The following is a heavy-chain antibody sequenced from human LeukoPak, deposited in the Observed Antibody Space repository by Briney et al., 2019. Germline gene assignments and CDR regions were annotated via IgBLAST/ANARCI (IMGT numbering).Heavy chain of an antibody. CDR2: ISAYNGNT. D-gene: IGHD3-10*01. V-gene: IGHV1-18*01. CDR1: GYSFTSYG. J-gene: IGHJ6*03. Sequence: ASVKVSCKASGYSFTSYGISWVRQAPGQGLEWMGWISAYNGNTNYAQKLQGRVTMTTDTSTSTAYMELRSLRSDDTAVYYCARGVGELLSYHYYYYMDVWGKGTTVTISS. CDR3: ARGVGELLSYHYYYYMDV.